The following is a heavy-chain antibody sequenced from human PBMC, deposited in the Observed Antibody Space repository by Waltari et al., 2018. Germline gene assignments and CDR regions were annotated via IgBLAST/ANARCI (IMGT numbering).Heavy chain of an antibody. CDR3: AICKGDGTGWYGLNDY. Sequence: EVQLLESGGGLVQPGGSLRLSCAASVFTFLTSPIPWVRQSPGKGLELVSAITGNGAGSYYADSVKGRFNISRDNFKNTLYLQMNSLRAEDAAVYFCAICKGDGTGWYGLNDYWGQGTLVTVSS. J-gene: IGHJ4*02. CDR1: VFTFLTSP. V-gene: IGHV3-23*01. CDR2: ITGNGAGS. D-gene: IGHD6-19*01.